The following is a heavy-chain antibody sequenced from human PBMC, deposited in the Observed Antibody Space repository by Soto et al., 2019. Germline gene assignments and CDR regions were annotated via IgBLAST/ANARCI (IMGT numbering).Heavy chain of an antibody. D-gene: IGHD4-17*01. CDR1: GGSFSGYY. V-gene: IGHV4-34*01. Sequence: QVQLQQWGAGLLKPSETLSLTCAVYGGSFSGYYWSWIRQPPGKGLEWIGEINHSGSTNYNPSLKSRVTISVDTSKNRFSLKLSSVTAADTAVYYCARAPLYGDYVEFDYWGQGTLVTVSS. CDR3: ARAPLYGDYVEFDY. J-gene: IGHJ4*02. CDR2: INHSGST.